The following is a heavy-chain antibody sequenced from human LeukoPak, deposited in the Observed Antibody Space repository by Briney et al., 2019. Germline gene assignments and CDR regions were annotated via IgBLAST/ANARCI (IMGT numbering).Heavy chain of an antibody. Sequence: PSQTLSLTCTVSGGSISSYYWGWIRQPPGKGLEWIGSIYYSGSTYYNPSLKSRVTISVDTSKNQFSLKLSSVTAADTAVYYCARDMGLLDTAMVDAFDIWGQGTMVTVSS. CDR3: ARDMGLLDTAMVDAFDI. J-gene: IGHJ3*02. CDR2: IYYSGST. V-gene: IGHV4-39*07. CDR1: GGSISSYY. D-gene: IGHD5-18*01.